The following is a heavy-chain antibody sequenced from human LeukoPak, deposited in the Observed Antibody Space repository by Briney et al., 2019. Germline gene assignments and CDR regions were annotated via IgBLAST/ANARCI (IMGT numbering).Heavy chain of an antibody. D-gene: IGHD3-22*01. CDR3: ARAAGRTYYYDSRVPLYYGMDV. J-gene: IGHJ6*02. Sequence: PSETLSLTCTVSGGSISSGGYYWSWIRQHPGKGLEWIGYIYYSGSTYYNPSLKSRVTISVDTSKNQFSLKLSSVTAADTAVYYCARAAGRTYYYDSRVPLYYGMDVWGQGTTVTVSS. CDR1: GGSISSGGYY. V-gene: IGHV4-31*03. CDR2: IYYSGST.